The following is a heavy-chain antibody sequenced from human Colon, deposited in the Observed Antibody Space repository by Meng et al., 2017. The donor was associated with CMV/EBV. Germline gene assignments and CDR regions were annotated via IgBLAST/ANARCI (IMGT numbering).Heavy chain of an antibody. CDR1: GFTFSSYA. CDR2: ISYDGSNK. J-gene: IGHJ4*02. V-gene: IGHV3-30*04. Sequence: GESLKISCAASGFTFSSYAMHWVRQAPGKGLEWVAVISYDGSNKYYADSVKGRFTISRDNSKNTLYLQMNSLRAEDTAVYYCARALQDFWSGYSPSPLDYWGQGTLVTAPQ. CDR3: ARALQDFWSGYSPSPLDY. D-gene: IGHD3-3*01.